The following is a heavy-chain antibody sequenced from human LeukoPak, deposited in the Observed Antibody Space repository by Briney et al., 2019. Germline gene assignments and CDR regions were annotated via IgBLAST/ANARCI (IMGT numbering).Heavy chain of an antibody. CDR1: GFTFSSYS. V-gene: IGHV3-48*02. CDR2: ISSSSNTI. D-gene: IGHD2-21*02. CDR3: ARAVTVVTRGGLVFDY. Sequence: GGSLRLSCAASGFTFSSYSMNWVRQAPGKGLEWVSYISSSSNTIYYADSVKGRFAISRDNAKNSLFLQMNSLRDEDTSVYYCARAVTVVTRGGLVFDYWGQGTLVTVSS. J-gene: IGHJ4*02.